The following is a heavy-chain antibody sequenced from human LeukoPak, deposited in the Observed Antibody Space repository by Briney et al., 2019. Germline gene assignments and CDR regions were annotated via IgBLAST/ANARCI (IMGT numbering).Heavy chain of an antibody. CDR1: GFTFSSYA. V-gene: IGHV3-30-3*01. Sequence: PGRSLRLSCAASGFTFSSYAMHWVRQAPGKGLEWVAVISYGGSNKYYADSVKGRFTISRDNSKNTLYLQMNSLRAEDTAVYYCARSFTAMGSPDYWGQGTLVTVSS. J-gene: IGHJ4*02. D-gene: IGHD5-18*01. CDR3: ARSFTAMGSPDY. CDR2: ISYGGSNK.